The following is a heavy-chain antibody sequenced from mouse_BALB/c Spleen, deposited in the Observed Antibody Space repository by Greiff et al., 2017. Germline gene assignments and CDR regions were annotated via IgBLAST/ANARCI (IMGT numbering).Heavy chain of an antibody. CDR3: TRRCLGYFDV. Sequence: VQLQQSGAELVRPGASVTLSCKASGYTFTDYEMHWVKQTPVHGLEWIGAIDPETGGTAYNQKFKGKATLTADKSSSTAYMELRSLTSEDSAVYYCTRRCLGYFDVWGAGTTVTVSS. J-gene: IGHJ1*01. CDR1: GYTFTDYE. CDR2: IDPETGGT. D-gene: IGHD6-1*01. V-gene: IGHV1-15*01.